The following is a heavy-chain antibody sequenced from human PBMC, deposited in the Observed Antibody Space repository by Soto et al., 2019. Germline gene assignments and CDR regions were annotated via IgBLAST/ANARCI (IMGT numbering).Heavy chain of an antibody. Sequence: GGSLRLSCAASGFTVSSNYMSWVRQAPGKGLEWVSVIYSGGSTYYADSVKGRFTISRHNSKNTLYLQMNSLRAEDTAVYYCAKSPGRYYYDSSGYYHNDYWGQGTLVTVSS. J-gene: IGHJ4*02. D-gene: IGHD3-22*01. CDR3: AKSPGRYYYDSSGYYHNDY. CDR2: IYSGGST. CDR1: GFTVSSNY. V-gene: IGHV3-53*01.